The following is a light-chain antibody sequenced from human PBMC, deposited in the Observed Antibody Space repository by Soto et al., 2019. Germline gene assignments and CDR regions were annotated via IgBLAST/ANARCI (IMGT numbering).Light chain of an antibody. Sequence: QPVLTQPPSASGSPGQSVTISCTGTSSDVGDYNYVSWYQQHPGNAPKLMIYEVNKRPSGVPDRFSGSKSGNTASLTVSGLQAEDEADYYCSSYAGSNNLVFGGGTKVTVL. CDR1: SSDVGDYNY. CDR3: SSYAGSNNLV. V-gene: IGLV2-8*01. J-gene: IGLJ3*02. CDR2: EVN.